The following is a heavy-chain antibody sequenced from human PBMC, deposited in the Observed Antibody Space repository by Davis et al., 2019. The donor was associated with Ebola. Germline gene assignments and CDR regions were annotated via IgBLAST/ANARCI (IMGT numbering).Heavy chain of an antibody. CDR2: IIPIFGTA. J-gene: IGHJ5*02. D-gene: IGHD3-16*01. CDR3: ARDSRGPFEGAWFDP. CDR1: GGTFSSYA. V-gene: IGHV1-69*13. Sequence: SVKVSCKASGGTFSSYAISWVRQAPGQGLEWMGGIIPIFGTANYAQKFQGRVTITADESTSTAYMELSSLRSEDTAVYYGARDSRGPFEGAWFDPWGQGTLVTVSS.